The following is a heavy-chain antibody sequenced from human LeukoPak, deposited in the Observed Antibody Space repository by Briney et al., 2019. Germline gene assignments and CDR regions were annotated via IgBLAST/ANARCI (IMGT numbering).Heavy chain of an antibody. CDR3: ARGPPPDP. J-gene: IGHJ5*02. CDR1: GYSFSGYY. CDR2: INPNSGGT. Sequence: ASVTVSCKASGYSFSGYYIHWVRQAPGQGLEWMGWINPNSGGTYSAQNFQGRVTMTRDTSISTAYMELSSLRSDDTAVYFCARGPPPDPWGQGTLVTVSS. V-gene: IGHV1-2*02.